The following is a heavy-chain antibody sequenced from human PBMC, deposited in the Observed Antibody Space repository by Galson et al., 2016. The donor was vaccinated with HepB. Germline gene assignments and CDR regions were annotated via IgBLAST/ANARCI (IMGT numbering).Heavy chain of an antibody. J-gene: IGHJ5*02. Sequence: TLSLTCTVSGGSISSGSYYWRWIRQPAGKGLEWIGRIYTSGSTNYNPSLKSRVTISVDTSKNQFSLKLSSVTAADTAVYYCARMGEDFWRGYGWFDPWGQGTLVTVSS. V-gene: IGHV4-61*02. CDR2: IYTSGST. D-gene: IGHD3-3*01. CDR1: GGSISSGSYY. CDR3: ARMGEDFWRGYGWFDP.